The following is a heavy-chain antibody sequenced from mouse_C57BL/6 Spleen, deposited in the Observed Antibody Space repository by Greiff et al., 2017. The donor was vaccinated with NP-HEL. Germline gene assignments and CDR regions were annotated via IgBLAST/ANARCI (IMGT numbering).Heavy chain of an antibody. CDR3: ATGITTVVATRYFDV. CDR2: IDPNSGGT. CDR1: GYTFTSYW. J-gene: IGHJ1*03. Sequence: QVQLQQPGAELVKPGASVKLSCKASGYTFTSYWMHWVKQRPGRGLEWIGRIDPNSGGTKYNEKFKSKATLTVDKPSSTAYMQLSSLTSEDSAVYYCATGITTVVATRYFDVWGTGTTVTVSS. D-gene: IGHD1-1*01. V-gene: IGHV1-72*01.